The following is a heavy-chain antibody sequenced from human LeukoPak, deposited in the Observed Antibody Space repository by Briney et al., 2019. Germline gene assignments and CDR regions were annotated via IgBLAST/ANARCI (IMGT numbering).Heavy chain of an antibody. CDR2: ISSGSSAI. Sequence: GGSLGLSCAASGFTFSNYWMSWVRQAPEKGLEWVSIISSGSSAIFSADALKGRFTISRDDAKNLLYLDMNSLRAEDTAVYYCARGHTAVTRHFDFWGQGTLVTVSS. V-gene: IGHV3-21*01. CDR1: GFTFSNYW. CDR3: ARGHTAVTRHFDF. D-gene: IGHD4-17*01. J-gene: IGHJ4*02.